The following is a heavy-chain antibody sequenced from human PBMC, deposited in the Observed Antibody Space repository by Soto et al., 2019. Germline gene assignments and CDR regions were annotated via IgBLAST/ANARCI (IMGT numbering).Heavy chain of an antibody. V-gene: IGHV1-46*03. CDR2: INPSGGST. J-gene: IGHJ4*02. D-gene: IGHD2-15*01. CDR1: GYTFTSYY. CDR3: ARDTVSTGYCSGGSCYSFGLFDY. Sequence: ASVKVSCKASGYTFTSYYMHWVRQAPGQGLEWMGIINPSGGSTSYAQKFQGRVTMTRDTSTSTVYMELSSLRSEDTAVYYCARDTVSTGYCSGGSCYSFGLFDYWGQGTLVTVSS.